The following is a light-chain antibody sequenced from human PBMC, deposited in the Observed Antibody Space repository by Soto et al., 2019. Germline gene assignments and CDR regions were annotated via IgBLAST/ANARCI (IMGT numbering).Light chain of an antibody. CDR2: GAS. J-gene: IGKJ1*01. CDR1: QTLSRN. V-gene: IGKV3-15*01. CDR3: QQYNNWPQT. Sequence: EIVMTQSPATLSVSPGERATLSCWASQTLSRNLAWYQQKPGQAPRLLIYGASTRASGISARFSGSGSGTEFTLTISSLQSEDFAVYYCQQYNNWPQTFGQGTKVEIK.